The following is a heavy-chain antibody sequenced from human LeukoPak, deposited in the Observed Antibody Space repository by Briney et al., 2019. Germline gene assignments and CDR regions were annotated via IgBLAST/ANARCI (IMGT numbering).Heavy chain of an antibody. Sequence: ASVNVSCKVSGYTLTELSMHWVRPAPGRGLEWMGRFDPEDGETIYAQKFQDRVTMTEDTSTDTAYMELSSLRSEDTAVYYCATHAYDLRPGYNWFDPWGQGTLVTVSS. D-gene: IGHD3-3*01. J-gene: IGHJ5*02. CDR1: GYTLTELS. CDR3: ATHAYDLRPGYNWFDP. CDR2: FDPEDGET. V-gene: IGHV1-24*01.